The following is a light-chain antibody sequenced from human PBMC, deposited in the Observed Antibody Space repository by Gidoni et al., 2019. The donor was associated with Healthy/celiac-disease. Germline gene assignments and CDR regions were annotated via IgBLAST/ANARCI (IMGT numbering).Light chain of an antibody. V-gene: IGLV2-14*03. J-gene: IGLJ1*01. CDR3: SSYTSSSTLGV. Sequence: QSALTQPASVYGSPGQSITISCPGTSSDVGGHNYVYWYQQHPGKAPKLMIYDVTDRPAGVSNRFSGSKSGNTASLTISGLQAEDEADYYCSSYTSSSTLGVFGTGTKVTVL. CDR1: SSDVGGHNY. CDR2: DVT.